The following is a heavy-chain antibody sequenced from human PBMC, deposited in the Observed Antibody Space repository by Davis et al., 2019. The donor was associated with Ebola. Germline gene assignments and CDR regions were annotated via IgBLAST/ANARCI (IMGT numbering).Heavy chain of an antibody. CDR2: INHSGST. J-gene: IGHJ4*02. Sequence: MPSETLSLTCAVYGGSFSGYYWSWIRQPPGKGLEWIGEINHSGSTNYNPSLKSRVTISVDTSKNQFSLKLSSVTAADTAVYYCARRIIAAPFDYWGQGTLVTVSS. V-gene: IGHV4-34*01. D-gene: IGHD6-6*01. CDR3: ARRIIAAPFDY. CDR1: GGSFSGYY.